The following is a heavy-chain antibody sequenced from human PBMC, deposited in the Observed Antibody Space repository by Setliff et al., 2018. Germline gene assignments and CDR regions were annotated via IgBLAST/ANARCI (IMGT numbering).Heavy chain of an antibody. Sequence: GASVKVSCKASGGTFSSYGISWVRQAPGQGLEWMGGTIPSFGSTNYAQKFQGRVTIITDVSTSTAYRELSSLRTADSAVYYCVREGVDSRSSTDYRYYMDVWGKGTTVTVSS. CDR3: VREGVDSRSSTDYRYYMDV. V-gene: IGHV1-69*05. CDR2: TIPSFGST. J-gene: IGHJ6*03. D-gene: IGHD3-22*01. CDR1: GGTFSSYG.